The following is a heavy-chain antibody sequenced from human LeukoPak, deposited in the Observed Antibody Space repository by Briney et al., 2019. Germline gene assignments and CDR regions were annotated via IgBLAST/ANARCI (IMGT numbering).Heavy chain of an antibody. CDR1: GGTFSSYA. Sequence: ASVKVSCKASGGTFSSYAISWVRQAPGQGLEWMGGIIPIFGTANYAQKFQGRVTITTDESTSTAYMELSSLRSEDTAVYYCARGPLVVTAIPFLDYWGQGTLVTVSS. V-gene: IGHV1-69*05. J-gene: IGHJ4*02. CDR2: IIPIFGTA. CDR3: ARGPLVVTAIPFLDY. D-gene: IGHD2-21*02.